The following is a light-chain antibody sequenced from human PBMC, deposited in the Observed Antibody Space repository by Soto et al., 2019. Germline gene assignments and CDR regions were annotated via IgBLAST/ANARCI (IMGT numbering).Light chain of an antibody. Sequence: QAVVTQEPSLTVSPGGTVTLTCASSTGAFTSDYYPNWFQQKPGQAPRSLIYSTSNKQSWTPARFSGSLLGGKAALILSGAQPEDEAEYFCLLYYGGAQPWVFGGGTKLTVL. J-gene: IGLJ3*02. V-gene: IGLV7-43*01. CDR1: TGAFTSDYY. CDR3: LLYYGGAQPWV. CDR2: STS.